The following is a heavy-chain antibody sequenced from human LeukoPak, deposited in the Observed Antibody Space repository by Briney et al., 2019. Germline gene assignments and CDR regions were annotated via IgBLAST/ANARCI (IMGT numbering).Heavy chain of an antibody. V-gene: IGHV4-34*01. CDR2: INHSGST. CDR3: ARGRRRSVVVAATPRYFDL. J-gene: IGHJ2*01. CDR1: VESLSGYY. Sequence: SETLSLTCAVYVESLSGYYWSWIRQPPGKGLEWIGEINHSGSTNYSPSLKRRGTISVATSKHQFSRKLSSVTAAGTAVYYCARGRRRSVVVAATPRYFDLWGRGTLVTVSS. D-gene: IGHD2-15*01.